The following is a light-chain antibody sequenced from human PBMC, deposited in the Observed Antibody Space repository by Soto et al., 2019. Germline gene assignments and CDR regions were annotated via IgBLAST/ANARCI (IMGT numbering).Light chain of an antibody. V-gene: IGLV2-14*01. Sequence: QSVLTQPASVSGSPGQSITLSCTGTSSDIGGYDYVSWYQRHPGKAPKLIIYDVNNRPSGVSNRFSGSKSGNTASLTISGLQAEGEADYYCTSYASGSSHVVFGGGTKLTVL. CDR2: DVN. J-gene: IGLJ2*01. CDR3: TSYASGSSHVV. CDR1: SSDIGGYDY.